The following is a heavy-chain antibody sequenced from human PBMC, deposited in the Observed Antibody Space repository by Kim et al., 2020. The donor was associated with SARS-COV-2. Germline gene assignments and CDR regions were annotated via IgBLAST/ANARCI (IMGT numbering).Heavy chain of an antibody. V-gene: IGHV4-4*07. CDR3: ARGVVVVPAAIRGAFDI. Sequence: SETLSLTCTVSGGSISSYYWSWIRQPAGKGLEWIGRIYTSGSTNYNPSLKSRVTMSVDTSKNQFSLKLSSVTAADTAVYYCARGVVVVPAAIRGAFDIWGQGTMVTVSS. CDR2: IYTSGST. D-gene: IGHD2-2*01. CDR1: GGSISSYY. J-gene: IGHJ3*02.